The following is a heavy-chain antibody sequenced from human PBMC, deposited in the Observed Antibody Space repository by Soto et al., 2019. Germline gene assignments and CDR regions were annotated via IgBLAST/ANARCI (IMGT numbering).Heavy chain of an antibody. CDR2: ISTSDHTT. D-gene: IGHD6-19*01. CDR1: GFTFSRYA. Sequence: GGSLRLSCAASGFTFSRYAMSWVRQAPGKGLEWVSSISTSDHTTYYADSVKGRFTISTDNSKNTLYVQMNGLRVEDTAVYYCASSPTEVGGTTYYFDYWGQGAPVTVSS. J-gene: IGHJ4*02. V-gene: IGHV3-23*01. CDR3: ASSPTEVGGTTYYFDY.